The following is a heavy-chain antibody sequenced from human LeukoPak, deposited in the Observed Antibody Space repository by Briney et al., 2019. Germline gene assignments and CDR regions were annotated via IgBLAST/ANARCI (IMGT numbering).Heavy chain of an antibody. J-gene: IGHJ4*02. CDR3: ASSSGYYIDY. CDR1: GFTFSSYE. D-gene: IGHD3-22*01. V-gene: IGHV3-48*03. Sequence: PGGSLRLSCAASGFTFSSYEMNWVRQAPGKGLEWVSYISSSGSTIYYADSVKGRFTISRDNAKNSLYLQMDSLRAEDTAVYYCASSSGYYIDYWGQGTLVIVSS. CDR2: ISSSGSTI.